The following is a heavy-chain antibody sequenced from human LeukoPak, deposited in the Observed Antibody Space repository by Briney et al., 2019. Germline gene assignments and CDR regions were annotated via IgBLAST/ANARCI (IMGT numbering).Heavy chain of an antibody. J-gene: IGHJ5*02. V-gene: IGHV3-33*01. CDR1: GFTFSNYG. Sequence: GRSLRLSCAASGFTFSNYGMHWVRQAPGKGLEWVAVIWYDGSNKYCADSVKGRFTISRDNSKNTLYLQINSLRAEDTATYYCARELPPVVNYRFDHWGQGTLVTVSS. CDR2: IWYDGSNK. CDR3: ARELPPVVNYRFDH. D-gene: IGHD1-7*01.